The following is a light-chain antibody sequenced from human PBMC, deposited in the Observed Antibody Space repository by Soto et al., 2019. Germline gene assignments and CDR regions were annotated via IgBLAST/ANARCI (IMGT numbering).Light chain of an antibody. CDR1: SSNSGSNT. CDR2: SNT. V-gene: IGLV1-44*01. CDR3: APWDDSTYV. J-gene: IGLJ1*01. Sequence: QSVLTQPPSASGTPGQRGTISCSGSSSNSGSNTVNWYQQLPGTAPKLLIYSNTQRPSGVPDRFSGSKSGTSAFLAISGLQSEDEADYYCAPWDDSTYVFGTGTKLTVL.